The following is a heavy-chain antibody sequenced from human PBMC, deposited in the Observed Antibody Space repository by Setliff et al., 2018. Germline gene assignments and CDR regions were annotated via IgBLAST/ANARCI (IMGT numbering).Heavy chain of an antibody. D-gene: IGHD4-17*01. CDR3: AREVLSTVVAWDY. CDR1: ADTFTGYY. CDR2: INPNSGDT. Sequence: ASVKVSCKASADTFTGYYIHWLRQAPGQGLEWMGCINPNSGDTTFAQKFQGRVTITRDTSNSTDYMDLSRLTSDDTAVYYCAREVLSTVVAWDYWGQGTLVTVSS. V-gene: IGHV1-2*02. J-gene: IGHJ4*02.